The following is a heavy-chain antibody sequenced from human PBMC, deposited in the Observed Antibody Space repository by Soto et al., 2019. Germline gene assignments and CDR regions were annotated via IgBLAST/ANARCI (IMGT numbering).Heavy chain of an antibody. CDR3: AKKVARQLAYWLHS. V-gene: IGHV1-2*02. CDR2: INAHSGGT. D-gene: IGHD3-16*01. Sequence: ASVKVSCKASGFSFTVYYIHWLLQAPGQGLEWMGWINAHSGGTEYAQKFQGRVTLTRDTSIATAYLTLTSLTSDDTALYYCAKKVARQLAYWLHSLGQRLQTTV. CDR1: GFSFTVYY. J-gene: IGHJ5*01.